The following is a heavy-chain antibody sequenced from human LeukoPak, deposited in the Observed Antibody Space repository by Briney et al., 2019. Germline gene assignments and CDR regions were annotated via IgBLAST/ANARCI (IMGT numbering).Heavy chain of an antibody. Sequence: PGGSLRLSCAASGFIFDNYGMNWVRQAPGKGLEWISGIIWNGGSTAYADSVKGRFTISRDNAKNSLFLQMNSLRAEDTALYYCASRTWGISTFDIWGQGTMVTVSS. CDR3: ASRTWGISTFDI. CDR2: IIWNGGST. D-gene: IGHD7-27*01. CDR1: GFIFDNYG. V-gene: IGHV3-20*04. J-gene: IGHJ3*02.